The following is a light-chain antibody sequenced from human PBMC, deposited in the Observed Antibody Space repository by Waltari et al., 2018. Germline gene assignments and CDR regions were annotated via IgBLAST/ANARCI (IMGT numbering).Light chain of an antibody. V-gene: IGLV2-14*01. Sequence: QSALTQPASVSGSPGQSITISCTGTSSDVGGYNYVSWYQQHPGKAPKLRIYEVSNRPSGVSNRFSGSKSGNPASLTISGLQAEDEADYYCSSYTSSSTPYVFGTGTKVTVL. J-gene: IGLJ1*01. CDR3: SSYTSSSTPYV. CDR2: EVS. CDR1: SSDVGGYNY.